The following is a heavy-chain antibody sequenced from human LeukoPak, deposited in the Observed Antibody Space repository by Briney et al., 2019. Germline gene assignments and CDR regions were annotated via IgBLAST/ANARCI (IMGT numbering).Heavy chain of an antibody. Sequence: GGSLRLSCAASGFTFSTSAMSWVRQAPGKGLEWVSGISRSGEITYYEDCVRGRFTISKDISKNTLYLQMDSLRAEDTAIYYCAKEEVPNDFWGQGTLVTVSS. J-gene: IGHJ4*02. CDR1: GFTFSTSA. V-gene: IGHV3-23*01. CDR2: ISRSGEIT. D-gene: IGHD1-1*01. CDR3: AKEEVPNDF.